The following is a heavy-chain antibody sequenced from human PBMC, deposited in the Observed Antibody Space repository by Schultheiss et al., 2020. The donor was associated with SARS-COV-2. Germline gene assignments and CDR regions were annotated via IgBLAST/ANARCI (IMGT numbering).Heavy chain of an antibody. Sequence: SETLSLTCAVSGYSISSGYYWGWIRQPPGKGLEWIGSIYHSGSTYYNPSLKSRVTISVDTSKNQFSLKLSSVTAADTAVYYCAGGEVSNYDFWSGTYYYYGMDVWGQGTTVTVSS. J-gene: IGHJ6*02. CDR1: GYSISSGYY. CDR3: AGGEVSNYDFWSGTYYYYGMDV. CDR2: IYHSGST. D-gene: IGHD3-3*01. V-gene: IGHV4-38-2*01.